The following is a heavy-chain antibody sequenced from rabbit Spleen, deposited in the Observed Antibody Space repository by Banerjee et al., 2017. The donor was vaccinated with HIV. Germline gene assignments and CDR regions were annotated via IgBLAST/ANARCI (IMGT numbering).Heavy chain of an antibody. V-gene: IGHV1S45*01. Sequence: QEQLKESGGGLVQPGGSLKLSCKASGFPFSNKAVMCWVRQAPGKGLEWIACIDSGSSGFTYFASWAKGRFTISKTSSTTVTLQMTSLTAADTATYFCARDTSSSFSSYGMDLWGPGTLVTVS. CDR3: ARDTSSSFSSYGMDL. CDR2: IDSGSSGFT. D-gene: IGHD1-1*01. CDR1: GFPFSNKAV. J-gene: IGHJ6*01.